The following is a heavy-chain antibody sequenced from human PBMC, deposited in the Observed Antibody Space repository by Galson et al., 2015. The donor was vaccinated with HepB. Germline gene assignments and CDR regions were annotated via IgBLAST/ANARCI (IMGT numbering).Heavy chain of an antibody. D-gene: IGHD1-26*01. Sequence: SLRLSCAASGFTFSRYRMSWVRQAPGKGLEWVANIKHDGSEKYYVDSVKGRFTISRDNAKNSLYLQVNSLRTEDTGVYYCARYSSGNYGDYWGQGTLVTVSS. CDR2: IKHDGSEK. CDR3: ARYSSGNYGDY. CDR1: GFTFSRYR. J-gene: IGHJ4*02. V-gene: IGHV3-7*01.